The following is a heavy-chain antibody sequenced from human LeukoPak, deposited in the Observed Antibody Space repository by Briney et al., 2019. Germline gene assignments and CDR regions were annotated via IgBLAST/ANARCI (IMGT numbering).Heavy chain of an antibody. J-gene: IGHJ3*02. V-gene: IGHV3-23*01. D-gene: IGHD2-2*01. Sequence: PGGSLTLSCAASGFTFSSHAMSWVRQPPGKGLEWVSAISGSGGSTYYPDPVKGRFTISRDNSKNTPYMQITRRRADDTAVYYCAKEGSTAVDAFDIWGQGTMVTVPS. CDR2: ISGSGGST. CDR1: GFTFSSHA. CDR3: AKEGSTAVDAFDI.